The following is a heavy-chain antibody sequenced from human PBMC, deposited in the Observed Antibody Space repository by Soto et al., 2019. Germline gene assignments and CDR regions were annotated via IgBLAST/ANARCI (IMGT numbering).Heavy chain of an antibody. V-gene: IGHV4-39*01. Sequence: SETLCLTCTVSGGSISSSSYYWGWIRQPPGKGLEWIGSIYYSGSTYYNPSLKSRVTISVDTSKNQFSLKLSSVTAADTAVYYCASPKIAFYNWFDPWGQGTLVTVPQ. D-gene: IGHD3-3*02. CDR3: ASPKIAFYNWFDP. CDR2: IYYSGST. J-gene: IGHJ5*02. CDR1: GGSISSSSYY.